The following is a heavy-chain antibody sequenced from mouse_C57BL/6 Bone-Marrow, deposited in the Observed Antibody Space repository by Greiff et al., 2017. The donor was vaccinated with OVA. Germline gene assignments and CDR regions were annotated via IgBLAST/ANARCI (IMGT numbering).Heavy chain of an antibody. CDR3: TRMFTTWDY. CDR2: IDPENGAT. V-gene: IGHV14-4*01. Sequence: VQLQQSGAELVRPGASVKLSCTASGFNIKDDYMHWVKQRPEQGLEWIGWIDPENGATEYASKFQGTATITADTSSNTAYLQLSSLTTEDTAVYYCTRMFTTWDYWGQGTTLTVSS. CDR1: GFNIKDDY. J-gene: IGHJ2*01. D-gene: IGHD2-2*01.